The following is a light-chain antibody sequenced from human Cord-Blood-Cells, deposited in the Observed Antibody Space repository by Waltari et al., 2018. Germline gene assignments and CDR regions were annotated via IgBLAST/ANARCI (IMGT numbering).Light chain of an antibody. CDR3: SSYTSSSIVV. J-gene: IGLJ2*01. V-gene: IGLV2-14*01. CDR2: EGS. Sequence: QSALTQPASVSGSPGQSITISCTGTSSDVGGYNYVSWYQQHPGKAPKLMIYEGSNRSSGVSNRFAGSKSCNTASLTISGLQAEDEADYYCSSYTSSSIVVFGGGTKLTVL. CDR1: SSDVGGYNY.